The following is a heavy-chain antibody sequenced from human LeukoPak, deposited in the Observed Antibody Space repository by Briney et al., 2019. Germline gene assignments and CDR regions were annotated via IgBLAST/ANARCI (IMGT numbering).Heavy chain of an antibody. D-gene: IGHD5-18*01. CDR3: ARMRGYSYGHYDY. J-gene: IGHJ4*02. Sequence: SETLSLTCAVYGGSFSGYYWSWIRQPPGKGLEWIGEINHSGSTNYNPSLKSRVTISVDTSKNQFSLKLSSVTAADTAVYYCARMRGYSYGHYDYWGQGTVVTVSS. CDR1: GGSFSGYY. V-gene: IGHV4-34*01. CDR2: INHSGST.